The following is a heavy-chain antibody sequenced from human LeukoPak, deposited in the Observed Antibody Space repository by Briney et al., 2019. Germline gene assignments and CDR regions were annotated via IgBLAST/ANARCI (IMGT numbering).Heavy chain of an antibody. CDR1: GYTFTGCY. J-gene: IGHJ1*01. Sequence: ASVKVSCKASGYTFTGCYMHWVRQAPGQGLEWMGWINPNSGGTNYAQKFQGRVTMTRDTSISTAYMELSRLRSDDTAVYYCAREPYDSSGYSLAEYFQHWGQGTLVTVSS. D-gene: IGHD3-22*01. CDR3: AREPYDSSGYSLAEYFQH. CDR2: INPNSGGT. V-gene: IGHV1-2*02.